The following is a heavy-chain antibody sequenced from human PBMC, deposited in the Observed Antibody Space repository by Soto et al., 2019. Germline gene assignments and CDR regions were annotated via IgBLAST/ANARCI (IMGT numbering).Heavy chain of an antibody. Sequence: SETLSLTCTVSGGSIRSGDYYWSWIRQPPGRGLEWIGYIHYTGSTYYSQSLKSRVIMSVDTSKNQFSLKVNSVTAADTAVYYCARDVRGGDSYYGMDVWGQGTTVTVSS. V-gene: IGHV4-30-4*01. D-gene: IGHD3-10*02. CDR1: GGSIRSGDYY. J-gene: IGHJ6*02. CDR2: IHYTGST. CDR3: ARDVRGGDSYYGMDV.